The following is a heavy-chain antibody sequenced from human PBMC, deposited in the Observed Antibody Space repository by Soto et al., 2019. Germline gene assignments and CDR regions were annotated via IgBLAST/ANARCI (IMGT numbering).Heavy chain of an antibody. Sequence: EVQLVESGGGLVQPGGSLRLSCAASGFTFNSYWMHWVRQAPGKGLVWVSRINSDGSSTYYADSVKGRFTISRDNAKNTLYLQMNSLRAADTAVSYCPTHLPNYWGQGTLVTVSS. V-gene: IGHV3-74*01. CDR2: INSDGSST. J-gene: IGHJ4*02. CDR1: GFTFNSYW. CDR3: PTHLPNY.